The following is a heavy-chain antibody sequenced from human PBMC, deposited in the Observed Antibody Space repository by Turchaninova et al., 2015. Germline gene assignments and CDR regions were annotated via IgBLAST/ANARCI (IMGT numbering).Heavy chain of an antibody. CDR1: GYTFTGDY. J-gene: IGHJ5*02. V-gene: IGHV1-2*06. D-gene: IGHD4-11*01. Sequence: VQWVQSGAEVKKTGASVKVSCKASGYTFTGDYIHWVRQTPGPGLAWTGRNSPNSGATLYAQNLQGRVTMTWDTSITTASLELSRLISDDTAVYYCAKMTDYIQPSWGQGTLVTVSS. CDR3: AKMTDYIQPS. CDR2: NSPNSGAT.